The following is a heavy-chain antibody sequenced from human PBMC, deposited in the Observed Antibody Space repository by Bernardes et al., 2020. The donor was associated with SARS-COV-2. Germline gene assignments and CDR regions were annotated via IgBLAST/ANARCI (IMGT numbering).Heavy chain of an antibody. CDR2: IWYDGINK. D-gene: IGHD6-25*01. J-gene: IGHJ4*02. Sequence: GGSLSLSCAASGFTFSSYGMHWVRQAPVKGLEWVAVIWYDGINKYYADSVKGRVTISRDNSKNTLYLQMNSLRAEDTAVYYCARDRGGFDYWGQGTLVTVSS. CDR1: GFTFSSYG. V-gene: IGHV3-33*01. CDR3: ARDRGGFDY.